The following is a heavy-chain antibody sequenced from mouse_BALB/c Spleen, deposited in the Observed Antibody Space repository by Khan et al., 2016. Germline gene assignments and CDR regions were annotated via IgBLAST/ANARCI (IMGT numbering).Heavy chain of an antibody. J-gene: IGHJ3*01. Sequence: EVQLQESGPGLVKPSQSLSLTCTVTGYSITSDYAWNWIRQFPGSKLEWMGYISYSGSTSYNPSLKSRISITRDTSKNQFFLQLNSVTTEDTATYYCARWFAYWGQGTLVTVSA. CDR3: ARWFAY. V-gene: IGHV3-2*02. CDR2: ISYSGST. CDR1: GYSITSDYA.